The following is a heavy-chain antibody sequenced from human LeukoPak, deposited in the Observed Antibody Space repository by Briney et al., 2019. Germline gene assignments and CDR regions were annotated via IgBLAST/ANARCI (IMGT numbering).Heavy chain of an antibody. CDR2: LWFDGSNT. V-gene: IGHV3-33*06. CDR3: AKDPYYYDSSDYLRDVRGYFDL. Sequence: GGSLRLSCAASGFTFGSYGMHWVRQAPGKGLEWVAVLWFDGSNTYYADSVKGRFTISRDNSKNTLYLQMNSQRAEDTAVYYCAKDPYYYDSSDYLRDVRGYFDLWGRGTLVTVSS. J-gene: IGHJ2*01. D-gene: IGHD3-22*01. CDR1: GFTFGSYG.